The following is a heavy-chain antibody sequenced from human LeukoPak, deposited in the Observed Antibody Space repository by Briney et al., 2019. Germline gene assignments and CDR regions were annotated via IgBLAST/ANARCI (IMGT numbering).Heavy chain of an antibody. CDR2: CKNKANSYTT. Sequence: GGSLRLSRTASGFTFSHHYMHEVRQAPAKEPEGVGRCKNKANSYTTDYAASVKGRFTVSRDNSKKSLYLQMNSLKTEDTAVYYCTRVLGGGILWFDYWGQGALVTVSS. CDR3: TRVLGGGILWFDY. J-gene: IGHJ5*01. V-gene: IGHV3-72*01. D-gene: IGHD1-26*01. CDR1: GFTFSHHY.